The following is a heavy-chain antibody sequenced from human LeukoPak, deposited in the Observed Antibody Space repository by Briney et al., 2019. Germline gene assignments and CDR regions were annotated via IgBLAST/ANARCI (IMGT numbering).Heavy chain of an antibody. CDR3: ARGNYSSGWYVY. V-gene: IGHV1-69*04. CDR2: IIPILGIA. CDR1: GGTFTSYA. J-gene: IGHJ4*02. Sequence: ASVKVSCKASGGTFTSYAISWVRQAPGQGLEWMGRIIPILGIANYAQKFQGRVTITADKSTSTAYMELSSLRSEDTAVYYCARGNYSSGWYVYWGQGTLLTAPS. D-gene: IGHD6-19*01.